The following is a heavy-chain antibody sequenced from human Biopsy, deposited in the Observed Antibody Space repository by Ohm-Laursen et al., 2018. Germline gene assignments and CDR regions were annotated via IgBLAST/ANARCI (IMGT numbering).Heavy chain of an antibody. CDR2: IFYSANT. V-gene: IGHV4-31*03. CDR1: GVSINGGRYY. D-gene: IGHD5-12*01. Sequence: SQTLSLTCTVSGVSINGGRYYWNWIRHHPGKGLEWIGNIFYSANTYYNPSLKSRVTISVDTSKNQFSLKLSSVTVADTAVYYCARLGSGDYFPTFFDFWGQGALVTVSS. J-gene: IGHJ4*02. CDR3: ARLGSGDYFPTFFDF.